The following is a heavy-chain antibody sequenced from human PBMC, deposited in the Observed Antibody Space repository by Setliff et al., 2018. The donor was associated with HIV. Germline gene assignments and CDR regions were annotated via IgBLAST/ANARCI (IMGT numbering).Heavy chain of an antibody. Sequence: SETLSLTCTVSGGSIRATSYYWGWIRQPPGKGLEWIGSIYYSWSTKYNPSLKSRVTISLDMSKNQFSLKLNSVTAADTATYYCARLGYYNFWSGYWTDYWGHGTLVTVSS. CDR1: GGSIRATSYY. D-gene: IGHD3-3*01. CDR2: IYYSWST. CDR3: ARLGYYNFWSGYWTDY. V-gene: IGHV4-39*01. J-gene: IGHJ4*01.